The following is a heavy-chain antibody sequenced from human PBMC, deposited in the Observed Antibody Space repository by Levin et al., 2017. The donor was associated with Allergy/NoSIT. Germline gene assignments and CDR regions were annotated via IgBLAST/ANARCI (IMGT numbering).Heavy chain of an antibody. CDR1: GGSISSYY. D-gene: IGHD5-12*01. J-gene: IGHJ6*03. Sequence: SETLSLTCTVSGGSISSYYWSWTRQPPGKGLEWIGYIYYSGSTNYNPSLKSRVTISVDTPKNQFSLKLSSVTAADTAVYYCARGLGYSGYEKDHYYYMDVWGKGTTVTVSS. CDR2: IYYSGST. V-gene: IGHV4-59*01. CDR3: ARGLGYSGYEKDHYYYMDV.